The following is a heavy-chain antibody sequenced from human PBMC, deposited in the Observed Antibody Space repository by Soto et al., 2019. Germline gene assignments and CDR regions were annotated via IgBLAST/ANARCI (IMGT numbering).Heavy chain of an antibody. CDR3: ARGLSRNWPHTDY. D-gene: IGHD1-1*01. Sequence: PSETLSLTCAVYGGSFSGYYWSWIRQPPGKGLEWIGEINHSGSTNYNPSLKSRVTISVDTSKNQFSLKLSSVTAADTAVYYCARGLSRNWPHTDYWGQGTLVTVSS. V-gene: IGHV4-34*01. J-gene: IGHJ4*02. CDR2: INHSGST. CDR1: GGSFSGYY.